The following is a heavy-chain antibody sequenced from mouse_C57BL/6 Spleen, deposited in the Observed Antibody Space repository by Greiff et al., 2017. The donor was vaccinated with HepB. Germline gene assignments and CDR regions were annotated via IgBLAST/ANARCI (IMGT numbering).Heavy chain of an antibody. J-gene: IGHJ3*01. V-gene: IGHV3-6*01. D-gene: IGHD2-5*01. Sequence: EESGPGLVKPSQSLSLTCSVTGYSITSGYYWNWIRQFPGNKLEWLGYISYDGSNNYNPSLKNRISITRDTSKNQFFLKLNSVTTEDTATYYCASYYSNYVGFAYWGQGTLVTVSA. CDR1: GYSITSGYY. CDR3: ASYYSNYVGFAY. CDR2: ISYDGSN.